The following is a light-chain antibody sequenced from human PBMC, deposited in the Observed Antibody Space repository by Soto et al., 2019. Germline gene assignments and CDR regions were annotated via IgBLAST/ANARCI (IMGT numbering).Light chain of an antibody. Sequence: DVVMTQTPLSLSVAPGQPASISCQSSQSLLHITGETFLFWYLQKPGQSPQLLIYEVSTRVSGVPDRFSGSGSGTDFTPEISRVETDDVGIYYCMQSTQLPPTFGQGTRLEIK. CDR2: EVS. J-gene: IGKJ5*01. V-gene: IGKV2D-29*02. CDR1: QSLLHITGETF. CDR3: MQSTQLPPT.